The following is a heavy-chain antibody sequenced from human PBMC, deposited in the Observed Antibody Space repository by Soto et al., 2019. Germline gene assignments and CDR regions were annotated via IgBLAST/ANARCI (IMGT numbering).Heavy chain of an antibody. CDR3: ARDSGWNYYYGMDV. Sequence: GGSLRLSCAASGFTFSSYWMSWVRQAPGKGLEWVANIKQDGSEKYYVDSVKGRFTISRDNAKNSLYLQMNSLRAEDTAVYYCARDSGWNYYYGMDVWGQGTTVTVSS. CDR2: IKQDGSEK. D-gene: IGHD6-19*01. CDR1: GFTFSSYW. V-gene: IGHV3-7*05. J-gene: IGHJ6*02.